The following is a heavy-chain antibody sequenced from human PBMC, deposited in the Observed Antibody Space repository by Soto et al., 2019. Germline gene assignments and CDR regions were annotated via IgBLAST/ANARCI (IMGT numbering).Heavy chain of an antibody. CDR3: ARRYGTVFDY. J-gene: IGHJ4*02. CDR2: INPSGGST. D-gene: IGHD6-13*01. V-gene: IGHV1-46*01. Sequence: ASVKVSCKASGYTFTSYYMHWVRQAPGQGLEWMGIINPSGGSTSYAQKFQGRVAISVDTSKNQFSLKVSSVTAADTAVYYCARRYGTVFDYWGQGTLVTVSS. CDR1: GYTFTSYY.